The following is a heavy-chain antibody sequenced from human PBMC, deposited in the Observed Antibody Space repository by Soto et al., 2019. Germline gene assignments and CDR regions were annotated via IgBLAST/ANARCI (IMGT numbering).Heavy chain of an antibody. V-gene: IGHV1-8*01. CDR3: ASWIAAAGTGYYYYYGMDV. CDR1: GYTFTSYD. D-gene: IGHD6-13*01. Sequence: GASVKVSCKASGYTFTSYDINWVRQATGQGLEWMGWMNPNSGNTGYARKFQGRVTMTRNTSISTAYMELSSLRSEDTAVYYCASWIAAAGTGYYYYYGMDVWGQGTTVTVSS. J-gene: IGHJ6*02. CDR2: MNPNSGNT.